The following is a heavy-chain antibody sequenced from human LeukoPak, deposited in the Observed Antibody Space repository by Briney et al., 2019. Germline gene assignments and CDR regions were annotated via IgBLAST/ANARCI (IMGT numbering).Heavy chain of an antibody. CDR2: INHSGST. J-gene: IGHJ4*02. CDR3: ARGIAYYYGSGSSPAFRY. CDR1: GGSFSGYY. D-gene: IGHD3-10*01. Sequence: PSETLSLTCAVYGGSFSGYYWSWIRQPPGKGLEWIGEINHSGSTNYNPSLKSRVTISVDTSKNQFSLKLSSVTAADTAVYYCARGIAYYYGSGSSPAFRYWGQGTLVTVSS. V-gene: IGHV4-34*01.